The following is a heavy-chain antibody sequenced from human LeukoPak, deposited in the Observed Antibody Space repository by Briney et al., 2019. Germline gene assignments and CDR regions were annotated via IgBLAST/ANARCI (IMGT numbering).Heavy chain of an antibody. Sequence: PGGSLRLSCVASGFIFSSYAMHWVRQAPGKGLEWVAVTSYDGSNEFYADSVRGRFTISRDNSKNTLFLQMNSLRTEDTAFYYCARESHGELYFDSWGQGALVTVSS. CDR3: ARESHGELYFDS. CDR2: TSYDGSNE. D-gene: IGHD4-17*01. J-gene: IGHJ4*02. V-gene: IGHV3-30-3*01. CDR1: GFIFSSYA.